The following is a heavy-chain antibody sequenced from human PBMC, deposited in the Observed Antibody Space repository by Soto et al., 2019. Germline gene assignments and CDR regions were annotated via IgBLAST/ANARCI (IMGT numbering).Heavy chain of an antibody. D-gene: IGHD3-3*01. J-gene: IGHJ5*02. Sequence: EVHLLESGGGLVQPGGSLRLSCVTSGFTFSDYAMTWARQAPGKGLEWVSSLLRNGRNGDYADYVRGRFTISSDTSAKSLYLQMDSLRAEDTAIYYCAKDAVSGDGIWLLDSWGQGTVVTVSS. CDR2: LLRNGRNG. CDR3: AKDAVSGDGIWLLDS. CDR1: GFTFSDYA. V-gene: IGHV3-23*05.